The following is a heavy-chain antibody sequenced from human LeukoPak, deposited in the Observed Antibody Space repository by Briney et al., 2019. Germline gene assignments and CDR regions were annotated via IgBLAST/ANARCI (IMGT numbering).Heavy chain of an antibody. D-gene: IGHD5-24*01. J-gene: IGHJ4*02. CDR2: ISSSSSYI. V-gene: IGHV3-21*01. CDR3: ARDTRSTISRDFDY. Sequence: GGSLRLSCAASGFTFSSYRMNWVRQAPGKGLEWVSSISSSSSYIYYTDSVKGRFTISRDNAKNSLYLQLNSLRAEDTAVYYCARDTRSTISRDFDYWGQGTLVTVS. CDR1: GFTFSSYR.